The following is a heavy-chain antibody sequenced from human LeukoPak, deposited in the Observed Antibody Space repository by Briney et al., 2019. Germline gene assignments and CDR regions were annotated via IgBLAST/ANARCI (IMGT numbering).Heavy chain of an antibody. J-gene: IGHJ4*02. CDR1: GDSVSSNSAA. Sequence: SQTLSLTCAISGDSVSSNSAAWSWIRQSPSRGLEWLGRTCYRSKWYYDYAVFVKSRITINADTSKNQLSLQLTSVTPEDTAVYYCARGSHTSTWFWGQGTLVTVSS. D-gene: IGHD6-13*01. V-gene: IGHV6-1*01. CDR2: TCYRSKWYY. CDR3: ARGSHTSTWF.